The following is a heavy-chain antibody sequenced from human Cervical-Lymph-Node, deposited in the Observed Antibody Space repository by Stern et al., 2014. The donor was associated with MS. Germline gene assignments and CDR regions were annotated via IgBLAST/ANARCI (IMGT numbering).Heavy chain of an antibody. D-gene: IGHD2-15*01. V-gene: IGHV2-26*01. J-gene: IGHJ4*02. CDR1: GSSLINSRMG. Sequence: QVTLRESGPVLMKPTETLTLTCTVSGSSLINSRMGVSWIRQPPGKALEWLAHIFSNDEKSYTSSLRGRLTISKDTSRGQVVLTMTDMDPVDTATYFCARIWRVGSAFDYWGQGTLVTVSS. CDR2: IFSNDEK. CDR3: ARIWRVGSAFDY.